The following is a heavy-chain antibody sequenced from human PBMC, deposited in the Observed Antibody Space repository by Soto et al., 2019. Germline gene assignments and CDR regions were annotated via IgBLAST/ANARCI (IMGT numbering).Heavy chain of an antibody. CDR3: AKCRFLEWLVNLDV. V-gene: IGHV3-23*01. CDR2: ISGSGGSA. Sequence: SGGSLRLSCAASGFTFSSYAMTWVRQAPGKGLEWVSGISGSGGSAYYADSVKGRFTISRENSKNTLYLQMNSLRAEDTAVYYCAKCRFLEWLVNLDVWGQGTTVTVSS. D-gene: IGHD3-3*01. CDR1: GFTFSSYA. J-gene: IGHJ6*02.